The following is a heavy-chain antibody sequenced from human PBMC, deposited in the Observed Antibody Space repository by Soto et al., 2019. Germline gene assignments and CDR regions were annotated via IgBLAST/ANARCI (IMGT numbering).Heavy chain of an antibody. V-gene: IGHV5-51*01. CDR2: IHPGDSDT. CDR3: AREGYFQLHGWFDP. Sequence: PGESLKISCKGSGYSFASYWIAWVRQRPGKGLEWMGIIHPGDSDTRYSPSFQGQVTISVDKSISTAYLQWSSLMASDTAMYYWAREGYFQLHGWFDPWGQGTLVTVSS. CDR1: GYSFASYW. J-gene: IGHJ5*02. D-gene: IGHD3-22*01.